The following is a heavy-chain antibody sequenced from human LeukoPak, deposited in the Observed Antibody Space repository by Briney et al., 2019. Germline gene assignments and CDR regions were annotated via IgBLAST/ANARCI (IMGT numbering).Heavy chain of an antibody. CDR1: GYTLTELF. V-gene: IGHV1-24*01. D-gene: IGHD2-21*02. CDR2: FDPEDGET. CDR3: ATVSYCGGDCFPGFQH. Sequence: GASVKVSCKVSGYTLTELFMLWVRQAPGKGLEWMGGFDPEDGETIYAQKFQGRVTMTEDTSTDTAYMELSSLRSEDTAVYYCATVSYCGGDCFPGFQHWGQGTLVTVSS. J-gene: IGHJ1*01.